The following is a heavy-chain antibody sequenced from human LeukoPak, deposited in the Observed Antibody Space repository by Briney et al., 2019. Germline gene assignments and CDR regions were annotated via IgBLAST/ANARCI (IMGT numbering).Heavy chain of an antibody. CDR3: AKDPRIAVAGRFFPDAFDI. CDR2: ISGSGGST. CDR1: GFTFSSYA. V-gene: IGHV3-23*01. Sequence: GGSLRLSCAASGFTFSSYAMSWVRKAPGRGLECVSAISGSGGSTYYADSVKGRFTISRDNSKNTLYLQMNSLRAEDTAVYYCAKDPRIAVAGRFFPDAFDIWGQGTMVTVSS. D-gene: IGHD6-19*01. J-gene: IGHJ3*02.